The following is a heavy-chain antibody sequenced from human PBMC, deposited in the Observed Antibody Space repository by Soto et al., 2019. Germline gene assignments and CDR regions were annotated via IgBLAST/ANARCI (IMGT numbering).Heavy chain of an antibody. D-gene: IGHD6-13*01. CDR3: ARGPYSSSWYYYYGMYV. Sequence: SETLSLTCAVYGGSFSGYYWSWIRQPPGKGLEWIGEINHSGSTNYNPSLKSRVTISVDTSKNQFSLKLSSVTAADTAVYYCARGPYSSSWYYYYGMYVWGQGTTVTVSS. CDR2: INHSGST. V-gene: IGHV4-34*01. J-gene: IGHJ6*02. CDR1: GGSFSGYY.